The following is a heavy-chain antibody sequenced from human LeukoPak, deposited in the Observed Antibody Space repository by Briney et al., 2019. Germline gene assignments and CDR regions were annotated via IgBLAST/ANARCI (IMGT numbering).Heavy chain of an antibody. CDR3: AREAVAGGSGSNYYYYGMDV. Sequence: SETLSLTCTVSGGSISSYYWSWIRQPPGKGLEWIGFISYSGSTNYNPSLKSRVTISVDTSENQFSLKLSSVTAADTAVYYCAREAVAGGSGSNYYYYGMDVWGQGTTVTVSS. CDR2: ISYSGST. J-gene: IGHJ6*02. V-gene: IGHV4-59*01. CDR1: GGSISSYY. D-gene: IGHD3-10*01.